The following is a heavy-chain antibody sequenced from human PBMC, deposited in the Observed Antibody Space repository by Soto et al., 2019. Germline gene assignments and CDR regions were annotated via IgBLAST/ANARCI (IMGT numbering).Heavy chain of an antibody. D-gene: IGHD4-17*01. CDR1: GYIFTSYG. J-gene: IGHJ4*02. CDR2: ISAHNGNT. CDR3: ARGRYGDY. V-gene: IGHV1-18*01. Sequence: QAHLVQSGPEVKKPGDSVKVSCKGSGYIFTSYGIAWVRQAPGQGLEWMGWISAHNGNTEYAQKFQGRVTVTRDTSTSTAYLELRSLRSDDTGLYYCARGRYGDYWGQGALVTVSS.